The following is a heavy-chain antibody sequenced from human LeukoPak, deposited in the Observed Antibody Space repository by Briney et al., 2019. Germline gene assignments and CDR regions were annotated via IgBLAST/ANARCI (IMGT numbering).Heavy chain of an antibody. D-gene: IGHD6-25*01. CDR3: ARSAIDAFDI. CDR2: IYNSGST. CDR1: GGSISSYY. Sequence: SETLSLTCTVSGGSISSYYWSWIRQPPGKGLECIGYIYNSGSTNYNPSLKSRVSISVDTSKNQFSLKLSSVTAADTAVYYCARSAIDAFDIWGQGTTVTVSS. J-gene: IGHJ3*02. V-gene: IGHV4-59*08.